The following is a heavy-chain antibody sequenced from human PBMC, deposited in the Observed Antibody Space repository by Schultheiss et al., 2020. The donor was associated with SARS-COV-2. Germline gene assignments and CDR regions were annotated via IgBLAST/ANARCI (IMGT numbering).Heavy chain of an antibody. J-gene: IGHJ5*02. Sequence: GGSLRLSCAASGFTFSSYSMNWVRQAPGKGLEWVGRIKSKTDGGTTDYAAPVKGRFTISRDDSKNTLYLQMNSLKTEDTAVYYCAKDPIAAAGTGWFDPWGQGTLVTVSS. D-gene: IGHD6-13*01. CDR3: AKDPIAAAGTGWFDP. CDR1: GFTFSSYS. CDR2: IKSKTDGGTT. V-gene: IGHV3-15*01.